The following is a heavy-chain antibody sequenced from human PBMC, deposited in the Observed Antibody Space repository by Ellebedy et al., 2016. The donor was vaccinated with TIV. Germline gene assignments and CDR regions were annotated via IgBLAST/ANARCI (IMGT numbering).Heavy chain of an antibody. V-gene: IGHV4-34*01. J-gene: IGHJ4*02. CDR3: ARGRGGSYSIPFDY. D-gene: IGHD1-26*01. CDR2: VNHRRST. CDR1: GASFSHYY. Sequence: SETLSLTXAVYGASFSHYYWSWIRQPPGKGLEWIGEVNHRRSTYYNPSLKSRVAISIDTSKNQFSLRLTSVTAADTAVYYCARGRGGSYSIPFDYWGQGTPVTVSS.